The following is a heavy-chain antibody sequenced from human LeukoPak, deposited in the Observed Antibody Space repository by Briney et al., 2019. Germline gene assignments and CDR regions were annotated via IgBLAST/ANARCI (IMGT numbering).Heavy chain of an antibody. Sequence: SETLSLTCTVSGGSISSYYWSWIRQPPGKGLEWIGSIYHSGSTYYNPSLKSRVTISVDTSKNQFSLKLSSVTAADTAVYYCARTYSGSYLAYYYYYMDVWGKGTTVTVSS. CDR2: IYHSGST. J-gene: IGHJ6*03. CDR3: ARTYSGSYLAYYYYYMDV. V-gene: IGHV4-59*08. CDR1: GGSISSYY. D-gene: IGHD1-26*01.